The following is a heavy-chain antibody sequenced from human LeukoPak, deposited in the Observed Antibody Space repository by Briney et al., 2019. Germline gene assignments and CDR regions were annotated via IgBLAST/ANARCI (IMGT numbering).Heavy chain of an antibody. J-gene: IGHJ6*03. CDR2: IYYSGST. D-gene: IGHD3-10*01. V-gene: IGHV4-39*07. Sequence: QASETLSLTCTVSGYSITSSNYYWGWIRQPPGKGLEWIGSIYYSGSTYYNPSLKSRVTISVDTSKNQFSLKLSSVTAADTAVYYCARTTMVRGTYYMDVWGKGTTVTVSS. CDR3: ARTTMVRGTYYMDV. CDR1: GYSITSSNYY.